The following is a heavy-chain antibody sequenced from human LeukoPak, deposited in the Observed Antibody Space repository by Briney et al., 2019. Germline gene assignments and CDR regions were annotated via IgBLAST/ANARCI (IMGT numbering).Heavy chain of an antibody. CDR2: ISGSGGGT. Sequence: GGSLRLSCAASGFTFSSYAMSWVRQAPGKGLEWVSVISGSGGGTNYADSVKGRFTISRDNSKNTLYLQMNSLRAEDTAIYYCAKVPASPQGRWGRGTLVSVSS. CDR3: AKVPASPQGR. V-gene: IGHV3-23*01. D-gene: IGHD2-2*01. J-gene: IGHJ4*02. CDR1: GFTFSSYA.